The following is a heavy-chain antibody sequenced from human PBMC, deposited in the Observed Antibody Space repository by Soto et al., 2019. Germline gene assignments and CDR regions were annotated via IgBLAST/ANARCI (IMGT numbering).Heavy chain of an antibody. D-gene: IGHD3-22*01. V-gene: IGHV1-69*13. CDR3: AREDYYDSSGYPALFDYYYYGMDV. CDR2: IIPIFGTA. Sequence: ASVKVSCKASGGTFSSYATSWVRQAPGQGLEWMGGIIPIFGTANYAQKFQGRVTITADESTSTAYMELSSLRSEDTAVYYCAREDYYDSSGYPALFDYYYYGMDVWGQGTTVTVSS. CDR1: GGTFSSYA. J-gene: IGHJ6*02.